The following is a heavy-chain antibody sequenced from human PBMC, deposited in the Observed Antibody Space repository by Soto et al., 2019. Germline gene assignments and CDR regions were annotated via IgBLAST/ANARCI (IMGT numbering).Heavy chain of an antibody. CDR1: GFTFSSYG. D-gene: IGHD2-21*02. CDR3: AEDRSVGCGGDCHFAS. Sequence: QVQLVESGGGVVQSGRSLRLSCAASGFTFSSYGMHWVRQAPGKGLEWVGVVSYDGSEKYYADSVRGRFTISRDNSRNRLSLEMKSLRADDTALYYCAEDRSVGCGGDCHFASWGQGTLVTVSS. V-gene: IGHV3-30*13. J-gene: IGHJ4*02. CDR2: VSYDGSEK.